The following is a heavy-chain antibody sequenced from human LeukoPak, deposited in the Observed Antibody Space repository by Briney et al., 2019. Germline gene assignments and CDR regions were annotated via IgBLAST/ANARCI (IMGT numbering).Heavy chain of an antibody. D-gene: IGHD5-18*01. CDR1: GGSISNYC. V-gene: IGHV4-59*01. Sequence: SETLSLTCTVSGGSISNYCWSWLRQPPGKGLECIGYICYSGSTNYNPSLKSRVTISVDTSKNQFSLKLSSVTAADTAVYYCARGYTYGPPVEYWGQGTLVTGSS. CDR2: ICYSGST. CDR3: ARGYTYGPPVEY. J-gene: IGHJ4*02.